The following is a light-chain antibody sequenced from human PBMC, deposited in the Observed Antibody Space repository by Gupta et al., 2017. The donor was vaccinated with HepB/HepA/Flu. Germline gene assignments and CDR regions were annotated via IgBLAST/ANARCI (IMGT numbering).Light chain of an antibody. V-gene: IGKV3-15*01. CDR1: QSLRTN. CDR2: GAS. J-gene: IGKJ4*01. CDR3: QQYYDWPPLT. Sequence: EIVMTQSPVTLSVSPGERATLSCRASQSLRTNLAWYQQKPGQAPRLLIYGASTRATGIPARFSGSGSGTEFTLTISSLQSEDSAVYYCQQYYDWPPLTFGGGTKVEIK.